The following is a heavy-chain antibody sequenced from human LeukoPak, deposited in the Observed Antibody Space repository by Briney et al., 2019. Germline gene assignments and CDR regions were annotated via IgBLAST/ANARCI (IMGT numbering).Heavy chain of an antibody. J-gene: IGHJ4*02. CDR1: GFTFSSYG. V-gene: IGHV3-30*18. CDR3: AKDWGVYVFDS. D-gene: IGHD5/OR15-5a*01. Sequence: GRSMRLSCAASGFTFSSYGMHWVRQAPGKGLEWVAVISYDGSNKYYADSVKGRFTISRDNSKNTLYLQMNSLRTEDSALYYCAKDWGVYVFDSWGQGTLVTVSS. CDR2: ISYDGSNK.